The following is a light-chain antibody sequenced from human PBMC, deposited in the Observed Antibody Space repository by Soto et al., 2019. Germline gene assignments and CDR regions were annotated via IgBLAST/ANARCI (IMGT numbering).Light chain of an antibody. Sequence: QSALTQPASVSGSPGQSITISCTGTSSDVGGYNYVSWYQQHPGKAPKLMIYEVSNRPSGVSNRFSGSKSGNTASLTISGLQAEDEADYYCSSYTSSSTNVFGTGTQLTVL. CDR2: EVS. V-gene: IGLV2-14*01. CDR1: SSDVGGYNY. J-gene: IGLJ1*01. CDR3: SSYTSSSTNV.